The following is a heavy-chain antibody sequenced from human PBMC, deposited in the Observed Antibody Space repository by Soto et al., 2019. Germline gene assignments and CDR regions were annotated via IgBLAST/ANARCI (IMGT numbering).Heavy chain of an antibody. CDR3: ARSSGGNFGIIIEGSNWFDP. D-gene: IGHD3-3*01. J-gene: IGHJ5*02. Sequence: ASVKVSCKAPGDTFTNYYLNWVRQAPGQGLEWMGVINPHGGSTKYAQKFQGRVTTTRDTSRSTVYMELRSLRSDDTAIYYCARSSGGNFGIIIEGSNWFDPWGQGTLVTVSS. CDR1: GDTFTNYY. V-gene: IGHV1-46*01. CDR2: INPHGGST.